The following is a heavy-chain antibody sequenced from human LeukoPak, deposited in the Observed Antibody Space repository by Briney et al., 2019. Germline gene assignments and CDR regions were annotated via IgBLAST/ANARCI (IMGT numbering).Heavy chain of an antibody. J-gene: IGHJ6*02. D-gene: IGHD1-7*01. Sequence: SETLSLTCAVYGGSFSGYYWSWIRQPPGKGLEWIGEINHSGSTNYNPSLKNRVTISIDTSRKQFSLRLRSLTAADTGVFYCARGLRSVTWERELMYYQFYGMDVWGQGTTVSVSS. CDR2: INHSGST. CDR1: GGSFSGYY. V-gene: IGHV4-34*01. CDR3: ARGLRSVTWERELMYYQFYGMDV.